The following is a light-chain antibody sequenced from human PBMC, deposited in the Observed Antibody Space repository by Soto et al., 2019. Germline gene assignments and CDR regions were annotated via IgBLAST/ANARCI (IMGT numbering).Light chain of an antibody. CDR2: EVS. CDR1: SSDVGSYNY. CDR3: GSYTSSSLVV. V-gene: IGLV2-14*01. Sequence: QSALTQPASVSGSPGQSITISCTGASSDVGSYNYVSWYQQHPGKAPKLMIYEVSNRPSGVSNRFSGSKSGNTASLTISGLQAEDEADYYCGSYTSSSLVVFGGGTKLTVL. J-gene: IGLJ2*01.